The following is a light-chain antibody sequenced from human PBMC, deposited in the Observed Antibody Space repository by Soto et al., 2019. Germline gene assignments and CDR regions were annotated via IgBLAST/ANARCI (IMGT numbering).Light chain of an antibody. CDR3: MQALQSLT. J-gene: IGKJ5*01. V-gene: IGKV2-28*01. CDR2: FGS. CDR1: QSLLYNNTYNY. Sequence: IVMTQSTISLRVITVEPASISCRSSQSLLYNNTYNYLDWYVQKPGQSPQLVIYFGSNRAPGVPDRFSGSGSGTDFTLKINRVEAEDVGNYYCMQALQSLTFGQGTRLE.